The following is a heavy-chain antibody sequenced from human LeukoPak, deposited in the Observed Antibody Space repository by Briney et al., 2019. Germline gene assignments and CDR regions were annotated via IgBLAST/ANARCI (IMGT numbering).Heavy chain of an antibody. J-gene: IGHJ4*02. V-gene: IGHV3-74*01. CDR3: IRGTVGAPGNDY. CDR2: IDTDGSFT. D-gene: IGHD1-26*01. CDR1: GFAFSSYW. Sequence: TGRSLRLSCAASGFAFSSYWMHWVRQAPGKGLVWVSRIDTDGSFTSYADSVRGRFTISRDNAKNTLYLQMSGLRAEDTAVYYCIRGTVGAPGNDYWGQGTLVTVSS.